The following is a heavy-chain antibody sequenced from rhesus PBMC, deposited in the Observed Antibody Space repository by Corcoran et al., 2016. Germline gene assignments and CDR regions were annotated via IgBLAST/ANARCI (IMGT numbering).Heavy chain of an antibody. Sequence: QLQLQESGPGLVKPSETLSVTCAVSGGSISSSYWSWIRQAPGKWLEWFGYIYGSGSSTHYTPSLKSRVTLSVDTSKNHLSLKLSSVTTAETAVYYCASNEDDYGYYYNVWGQGVLVTVSS. CDR2: IYGSGSST. J-gene: IGHJ4*01. D-gene: IGHD3-9*01. CDR3: ASNEDDYGYYYNV. V-gene: IGHV4-169*02. CDR1: GGSISSSY.